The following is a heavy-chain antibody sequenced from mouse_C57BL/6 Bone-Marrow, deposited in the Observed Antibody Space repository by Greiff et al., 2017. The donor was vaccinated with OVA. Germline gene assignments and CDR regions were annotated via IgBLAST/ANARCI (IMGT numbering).Heavy chain of an antibody. CDR1: GFTFSDYY. CDR2: ISNGGGST. J-gene: IGHJ4*01. D-gene: IGHD4-1*02. CDR3: ARLNWDDAMDY. V-gene: IGHV5-12*01. Sequence: EVKLVESGGGLVQPGGSLKLSCAASGFTFSDYYMYWVRQTPEKRLEWVAYISNGGGSTYYPDTVEGRFTISRDNAKNTLYLQMSRLKSEDTAMYYCARLNWDDAMDYWGQGTSVTVSS.